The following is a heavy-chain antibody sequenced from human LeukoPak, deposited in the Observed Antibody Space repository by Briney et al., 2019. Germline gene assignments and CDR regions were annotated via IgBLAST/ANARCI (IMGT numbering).Heavy chain of an antibody. Sequence: SETLSLTCTVSGGSISSYYWNWIRQPPGKGLEWIGYIYYSGSTNYNPSLKSRVTISVDTSKNQFSLKLSSVTAADTAVYYCARDPSTTHPYYGMDVWGQGTTVTVSS. D-gene: IGHD1-1*01. CDR1: GGSISSYY. J-gene: IGHJ6*02. CDR3: ARDPSTTHPYYGMDV. CDR2: IYYSGST. V-gene: IGHV4-59*01.